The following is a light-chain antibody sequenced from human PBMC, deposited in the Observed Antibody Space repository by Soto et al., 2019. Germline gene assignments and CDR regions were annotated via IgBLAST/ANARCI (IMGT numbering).Light chain of an antibody. CDR3: ASYTSTGTLGGVV. Sequence: QSALTQPASVSGSPGQSVAISCTGTSSDVGGYNYVSWYQQHPGKAPKLMNYDVSNRPSGVSNRFSGSKSGNTASLTISGLQAEDEADYYCASYTSTGTLGGVVFGGGTQLTVL. CDR1: SSDVGGYNY. CDR2: DVS. V-gene: IGLV2-14*01. J-gene: IGLJ2*01.